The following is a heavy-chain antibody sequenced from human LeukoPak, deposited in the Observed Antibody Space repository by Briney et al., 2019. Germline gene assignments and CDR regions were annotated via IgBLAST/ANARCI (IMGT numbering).Heavy chain of an antibody. D-gene: IGHD2-21*02. Sequence: GGSLRLSCAASGFTFDDYAMHWVRQAPGKGLEWVSLISWDGGSTYYADSVKGRFTISRDNSKNSLYLQMNSLRAEDTAVYYCAKDDGVVTTMYYFDCWGQGTLVTVSS. CDR2: ISWDGGST. CDR3: AKDDGVVTTMYYFDC. CDR1: GFTFDDYA. J-gene: IGHJ4*02. V-gene: IGHV3-43D*03.